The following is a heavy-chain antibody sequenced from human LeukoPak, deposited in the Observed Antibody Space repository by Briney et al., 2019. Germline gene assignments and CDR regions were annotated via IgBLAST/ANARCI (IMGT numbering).Heavy chain of an antibody. Sequence: GGSLRLSCAGSGFTVSSNYMSWVRQAPGKGLEWVSVIYGGGSTYYADSVKGRSTISRDNSKNTLYLQMNSLRAEDTAVYYCARGKGLREGAFDIWGQGTMVTVSS. CDR1: GFTVSSNY. J-gene: IGHJ3*02. V-gene: IGHV3-66*02. CDR2: IYGGGST. CDR3: ARGKGLREGAFDI.